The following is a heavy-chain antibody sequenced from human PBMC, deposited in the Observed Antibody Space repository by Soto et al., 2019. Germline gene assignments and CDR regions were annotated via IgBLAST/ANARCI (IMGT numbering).Heavy chain of an antibody. D-gene: IGHD1-26*01. J-gene: IGHJ4*02. V-gene: IGHV4-59*01. CDR1: GGSISSYY. CDR3: ARGQKWELLWGPFPFRGGFDY. CDR2: IYYSGST. Sequence: KPSETLSLTCTVSGGSISSYYWSWIRQPPGKGLEWIGYIYYSGSTNYNPSLKSRVTISVDTSKNQFSLKLSSVTAADTAVYYCARGQKWELLWGPFPFRGGFDYWGQGTLVTVSS.